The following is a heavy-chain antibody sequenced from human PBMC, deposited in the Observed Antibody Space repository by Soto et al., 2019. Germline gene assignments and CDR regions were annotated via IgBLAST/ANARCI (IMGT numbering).Heavy chain of an antibody. V-gene: IGHV4-39*01. J-gene: IGHJ5*02. Sequence: QLQLQESGPGLVKPSETLSLTCIVSGGSISSSSYYWGWIRQPPGKGLEWIGSIYYSGSTYYNPSLKSRVTISVDTSKNQFSLKLSSVTAADTAVFYCARHRARNWFDPGAREPWSPSPQ. CDR3: ARHRARNWFDP. CDR1: GGSISSSSYY. CDR2: IYYSGST. D-gene: IGHD6-6*01.